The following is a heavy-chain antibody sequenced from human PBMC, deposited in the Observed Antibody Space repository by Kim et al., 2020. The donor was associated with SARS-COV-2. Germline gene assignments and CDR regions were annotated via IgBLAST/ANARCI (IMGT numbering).Heavy chain of an antibody. CDR2: IYYSGST. CDR1: GGSISSYY. J-gene: IGHJ4*02. CDR3: ARGRGGSYYGYYFDY. Sequence: SETLSLTCTVSGGSISSYYWSWIRQPPGKGLEWIGYIYYSGSTNYNPSLKSRVTISVDTSKNQFSLKLSSVTAADTAVYYCARGRGGSYYGYYFDYWGQGTLVTVSS. V-gene: IGHV4-59*13. D-gene: IGHD1-26*01.